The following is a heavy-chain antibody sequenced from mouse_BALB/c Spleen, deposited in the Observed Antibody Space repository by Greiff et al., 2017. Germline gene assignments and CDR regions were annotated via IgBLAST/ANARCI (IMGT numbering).Heavy chain of an antibody. CDR3: AYYGSSDAWFAY. J-gene: IGHJ3*01. D-gene: IGHD1-1*01. V-gene: IGHV14-3*02. Sequence: VQLKESGAELVKPGASVKLSCTASGFNIKDTYMHWVKQRPEQGLEWIGRIDPANGNTKYDPKFQGKATITADTSSNTAYLQRSSLTSEDTAVYYCAYYGSSDAWFAYWGQGTLVTVSA. CDR2: IDPANGNT. CDR1: GFNIKDTY.